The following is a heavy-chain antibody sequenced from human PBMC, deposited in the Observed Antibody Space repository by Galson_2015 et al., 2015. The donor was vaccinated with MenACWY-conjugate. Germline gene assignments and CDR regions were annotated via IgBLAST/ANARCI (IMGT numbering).Heavy chain of an antibody. D-gene: IGHD4-23*01. Sequence: SLRLSCAASGFRFSSQWLSWVRQAPGKGPECVASINEDGSGKSYMDSVKGRFTISRDNAQNSLSLQMNSLSVEDTAVYYCARGGNWGHGTLVTVSS. CDR3: ARGGN. J-gene: IGHJ4*01. CDR1: GFRFSSQW. V-gene: IGHV3-7*03. CDR2: INEDGSGK.